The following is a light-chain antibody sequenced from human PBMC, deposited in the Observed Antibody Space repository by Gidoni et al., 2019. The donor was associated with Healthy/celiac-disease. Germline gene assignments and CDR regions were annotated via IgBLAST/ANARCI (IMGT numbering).Light chain of an antibody. CDR3: QQRSNWPST. CDR2: EAS. J-gene: IGKJ4*01. CDR1: QSVSSY. Sequence: IVLTQSPATLSLSPGERATLSCRASQSVSSYLAWYQQKPGQAPRLLIYEASNRATGIPARFSGSGSGTDFTLTISSLEPEDFAVYYCQQRSNWPSTFGGGTKVEIK. V-gene: IGKV3-11*01.